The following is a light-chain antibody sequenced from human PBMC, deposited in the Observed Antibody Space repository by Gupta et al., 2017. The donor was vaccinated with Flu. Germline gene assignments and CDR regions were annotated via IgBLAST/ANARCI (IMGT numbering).Light chain of an antibody. CDR2: DAS. J-gene: IGKJ4*01. V-gene: IGKV3-11*01. CDR3: QQRSNCPIT. Sequence: EIVLTQSPATLSLSPGERATLSCSASQSVSSYLAWYQQKPGQAPRLLIYDASNRATGIPARFSGSGSGTDFTLTISSQEPEDFAVYYCQQRSNCPITFGGGTKVEIK. CDR1: QSVSSY.